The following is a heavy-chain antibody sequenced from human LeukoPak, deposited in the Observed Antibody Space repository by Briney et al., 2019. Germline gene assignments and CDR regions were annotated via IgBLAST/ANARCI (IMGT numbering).Heavy chain of an antibody. D-gene: IGHD2-15*01. CDR3: ARGYCSGGSCLAKVYYFDY. Sequence: SETLSLTCAVYGGSFSGYYWSWIRQPPGKGLEWIGEINHSGSTYYNPSLKSRVTISVDTSKNQFSLKLSSVTAADTAVYYCARGYCSGGSCLAKVYYFDYWGQGTLVTVSS. CDR1: GGSFSGYY. CDR2: INHSGST. V-gene: IGHV4-34*01. J-gene: IGHJ4*02.